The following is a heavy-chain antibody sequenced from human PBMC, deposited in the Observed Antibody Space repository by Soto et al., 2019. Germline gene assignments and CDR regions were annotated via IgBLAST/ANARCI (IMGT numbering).Heavy chain of an antibody. Sequence: SVKVSCKASGGTFSSYAISWVRQAPGQGLEWMGGIIPIFGRANYAQKFQGRVTITADKSTSTAYMELSSLRSEDTAVYYCARGGNLASFGGFDYWGQGTLVTVSS. CDR2: IIPIFGRA. V-gene: IGHV1-69*06. CDR1: GGTFSSYA. J-gene: IGHJ4*02. CDR3: ARGGNLASFGGFDY. D-gene: IGHD3-16*01.